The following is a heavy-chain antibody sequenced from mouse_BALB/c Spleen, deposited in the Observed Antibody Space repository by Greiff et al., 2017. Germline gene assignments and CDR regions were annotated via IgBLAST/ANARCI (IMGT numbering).Heavy chain of an antibody. J-gene: IGHJ3*01. CDR1: GFTFSSYG. V-gene: IGHV5-6-3*01. CDR2: INSNGGST. CDR3: AKIYYGYLAY. D-gene: IGHD2-2*01. Sequence: EVKLVESGGGLVQPGGSLKLSCAASGFTFSSYGMSWVRQTPDKRLELVATINSNGGSTYYPDSVKGRFTISRDNAKNTLYLQMSSLKSEDTAMYYCAKIYYGYLAYWGQGTLVTVSA.